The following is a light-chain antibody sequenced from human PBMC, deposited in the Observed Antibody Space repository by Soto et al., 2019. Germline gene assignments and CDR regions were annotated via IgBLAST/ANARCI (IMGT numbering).Light chain of an antibody. CDR1: QSINDW. CDR3: QHCHGFSWT. J-gene: IGKJ1*01. Sequence: DIQMTQSPSTLSASVGDRVTITCRASQSINDWVAWYQQKPGRAPKFLIYKASNLQSGVPSRFSGSGSGTEFTLTISSLQPDDFATYYCQHCHGFSWTFGQGTKVEIK. V-gene: IGKV1-5*03. CDR2: KAS.